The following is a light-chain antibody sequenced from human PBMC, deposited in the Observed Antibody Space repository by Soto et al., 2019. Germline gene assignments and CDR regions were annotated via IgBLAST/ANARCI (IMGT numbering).Light chain of an antibody. J-gene: IGLJ1*01. CDR2: GNS. CDR1: SSNIGAVYD. CDR3: QSYDSSLGAFYF. Sequence: QSVLTQPPSVSWAPGQRGTISCTGSSSNIGAVYDVHWYQQLPGTAPKLLIYGNSNRPSGVPDRFSGSKSGTSASLAITGLQAEDEADYYCQSYDSSLGAFYFFGTGSKLTVL. V-gene: IGLV1-40*01.